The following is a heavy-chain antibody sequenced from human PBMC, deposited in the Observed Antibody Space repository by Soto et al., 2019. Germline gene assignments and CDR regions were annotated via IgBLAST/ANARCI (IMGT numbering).Heavy chain of an antibody. CDR2: ISSSSSYI. D-gene: IGHD6-6*01. Sequence: GGSLRLSCAASGFTFSSYSMNWVRQAPGKGLEWVSSISSSSSYIYYVESVKSRFTISRDNAKNSLYLQMNSLRAEDTAVYYCAGVGGKYSSSSAGDFWGQGSRVTVS. J-gene: IGHJ4*02. V-gene: IGHV3-21*01. CDR3: AGVGGKYSSSSAGDF. CDR1: GFTFSSYS.